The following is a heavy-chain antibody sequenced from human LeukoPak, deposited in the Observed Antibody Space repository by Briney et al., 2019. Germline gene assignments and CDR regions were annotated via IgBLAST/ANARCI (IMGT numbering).Heavy chain of an antibody. CDR3: ARDSYGDANFDS. D-gene: IGHD4-17*01. CDR2: IYADGNT. V-gene: IGHV3-53*01. Sequence: GGSLRLSCPASGLIVNTTSLTWVRQAPGGGLEWVSFIYADGNTYYADSVKGRFTISRDISKNAVYLQMNSLRAEDTAVYYCARDSYGDANFDSWGQGTLVTVSS. J-gene: IGHJ4*02. CDR1: GLIVNTTS.